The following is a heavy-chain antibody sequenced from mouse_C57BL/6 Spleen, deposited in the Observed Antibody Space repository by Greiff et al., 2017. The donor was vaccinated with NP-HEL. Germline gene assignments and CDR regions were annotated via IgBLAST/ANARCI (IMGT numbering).Heavy chain of an antibody. CDR2: ISYDGSN. J-gene: IGHJ2*01. D-gene: IGHD6-1*01. CDR1: GYSITSGYY. Sequence: EVKLVESGPGLVKPSQSLSLTCSVTGYSITSGYYWNWIRQFPGNKLEWMGYISYDGSNNYNPSLKNRISITRDTSKNQFFLKLNSVTTEDTATYYCVLISQHYYFDYWGQGTTLTVSS. V-gene: IGHV3-6*01. CDR3: VLISQHYYFDY.